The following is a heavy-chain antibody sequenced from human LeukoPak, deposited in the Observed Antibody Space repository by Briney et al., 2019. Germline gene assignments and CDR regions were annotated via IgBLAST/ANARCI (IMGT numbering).Heavy chain of an antibody. J-gene: IGHJ4*02. D-gene: IGHD3-10*01. CDR2: IYYSGST. CDR3: ARFWFGEFIFDY. Sequence: SETLSLTCTVSGGSISSYYWSWIRQPPGKGLEWIGYIYYSGSTNYNPPLKSRVTISVDTSKNQFSLKLSSVTAADTAVYYCARFWFGEFIFDYWGQGTLVTVSS. CDR1: GGSISSYY. V-gene: IGHV4-59*01.